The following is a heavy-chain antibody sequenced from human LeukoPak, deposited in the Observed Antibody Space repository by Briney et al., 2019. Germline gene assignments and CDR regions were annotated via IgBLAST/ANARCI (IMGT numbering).Heavy chain of an antibody. CDR2: IYPGDSDT. D-gene: IGHD2-2*01. V-gene: IGHV5-51*01. Sequence: GESLKISCKVSGYTFISYWIGWVRQLPGKGLEWMGIIYPGDSDTRYSLSFQGQVTISADKSISTAYLLWSSLKASDTAMYYCARQRGYCSSSSCREAYFDYWGQGTLVTVSS. CDR3: ARQRGYCSSSSCREAYFDY. J-gene: IGHJ4*02. CDR1: GYTFISYW.